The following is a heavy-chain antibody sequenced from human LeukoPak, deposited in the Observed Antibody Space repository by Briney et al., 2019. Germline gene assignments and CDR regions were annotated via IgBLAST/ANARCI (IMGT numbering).Heavy chain of an antibody. CDR1: GGSISSDRFY. D-gene: IGHD2-2*02. CDR3: AVGYCSSTSCYREYFQH. J-gene: IGHJ1*01. V-gene: IGHV4-61*02. Sequence: SETLSLTCTVSGGSISSDRFYWTWVRQPAGKRPEWIGRIKSSNTNYNPSLKSRVNISVDTSTNQFSLKLSSLTAADTAVYYCAVGYCSSTSCYREYFQHWGQGTLVTVSS. CDR2: IKSSNT.